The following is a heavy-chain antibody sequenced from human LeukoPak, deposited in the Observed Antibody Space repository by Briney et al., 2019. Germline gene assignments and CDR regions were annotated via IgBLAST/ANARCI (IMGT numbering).Heavy chain of an antibody. J-gene: IGHJ4*02. V-gene: IGHV3-23*01. CDR3: AKPWGSRIQYFDY. CDR2: ISGSGGST. CDR1: GFSFSSYA. Sequence: PGGSLRLSCAASGFSFSSYAMSWVRQAPGKGLEWVSAISGSGGSTYYADSVKGRFTISRDNSKNTLYLQMNSLRAEDTAVYYCAKPWGSRIQYFDYWGQGTLVTVSS. D-gene: IGHD7-27*01.